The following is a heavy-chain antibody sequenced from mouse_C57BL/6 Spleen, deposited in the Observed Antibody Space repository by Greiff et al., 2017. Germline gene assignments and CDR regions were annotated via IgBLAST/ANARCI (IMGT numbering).Heavy chain of an antibody. V-gene: IGHV7-3*01. CDR1: GFTFTDYY. CDR2: IRNKANGYTT. J-gene: IGHJ4*01. CDR3: ARYMGGFLYAMDY. Sequence: EVHLVESGGGLVQPGGSLSLSCAASGFTFTDYYMSWVRQPPGKALEWLGFIRNKANGYTTEYSASVKGRFTISRDNSQSILYLQMNALRAEDSATYYCARYMGGFLYAMDYWGQGTSVTVSS. D-gene: IGHD1-1*02.